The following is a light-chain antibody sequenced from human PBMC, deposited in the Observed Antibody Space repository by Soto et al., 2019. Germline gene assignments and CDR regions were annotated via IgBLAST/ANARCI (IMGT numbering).Light chain of an antibody. CDR1: SSDVGNYNL. CDR3: CSYAGSNTFV. Sequence: QSVLTQPASVSGSPGQSITISCTGTSSDVGNYNLVSWCQQHPGKAPKLMIYEGSKRPSGVSNRFSGSKSGNTASLTISGLHAEDEAAYYCCSYAGSNTFVFGTGTKVXVL. J-gene: IGLJ1*01. V-gene: IGLV2-23*03. CDR2: EGS.